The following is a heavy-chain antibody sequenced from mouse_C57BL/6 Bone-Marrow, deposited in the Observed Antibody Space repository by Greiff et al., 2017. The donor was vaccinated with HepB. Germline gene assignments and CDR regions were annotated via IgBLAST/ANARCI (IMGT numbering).Heavy chain of an antibody. CDR1: GYTFTEYT. CDR2: FYPGSGSI. D-gene: IGHD1-1*01. V-gene: IGHV1-62-2*01. J-gene: IGHJ4*01. Sequence: QVQLKESGAELVKPGASVKLSCKASGYTFTEYTIHLVKQRSGQGLEWIGWFYPGSGSIKYNEKFKDKATLTADKSSSTVYMELSRLTSEDSAVYFCARHEPYYYGSSYLYYYSMDYWGQGTSVTVSS. CDR3: ARHEPYYYGSSYLYYYSMDY.